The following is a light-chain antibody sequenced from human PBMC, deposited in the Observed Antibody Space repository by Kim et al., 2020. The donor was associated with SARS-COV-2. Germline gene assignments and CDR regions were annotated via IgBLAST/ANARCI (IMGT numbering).Light chain of an antibody. Sequence: SSELTQDSAVSVALGQTVRITCQGDSLRKYYGAWYQQKPGHAPILLIYHKNNRPSGNPDRFSASTAGDTAYLTITGAQAGGEADYYCNTRDNSPDRLGVFGEGTRLTVL. V-gene: IGLV3-19*01. CDR1: SLRKYY. CDR3: NTRDNSPDRLGV. J-gene: IGLJ2*01. CDR2: HKN.